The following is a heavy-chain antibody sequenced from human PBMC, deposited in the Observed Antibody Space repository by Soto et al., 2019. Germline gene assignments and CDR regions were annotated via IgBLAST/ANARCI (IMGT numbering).Heavy chain of an antibody. CDR3: ATGITMVRGVIITGNWFDP. CDR2: FDPEDGET. CDR1: GYTLTELS. D-gene: IGHD3-10*01. J-gene: IGHJ5*02. Sequence: ASVKVSCKVSGYTLTELSMHWVRQAPGKGREWMGGFDPEDGETIYAQKFQGRVTMTEDTSTDTAYMELSSLRSEDTAVYYCATGITMVRGVIITGNWFDPWGQGTLVTVSS. V-gene: IGHV1-24*01.